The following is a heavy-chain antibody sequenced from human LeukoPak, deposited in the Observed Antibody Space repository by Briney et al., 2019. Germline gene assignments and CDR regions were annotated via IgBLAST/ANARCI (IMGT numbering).Heavy chain of an antibody. Sequence: KTSVTLSLTCAVYGGSFSGYYWSWIRQPPGKEWEWLRYTYYGGSTNYNPSLKSRVTISVDTSKNQFSLKLSSVTAADTAVYYCARSGRGYSYGTYYFDYWGQATLLTVSS. J-gene: IGHJ4*02. CDR3: ARSGRGYSYGTYYFDY. CDR2: TYYGGST. D-gene: IGHD5-18*01. CDR1: GGSFSGYY. V-gene: IGHV4-59*01.